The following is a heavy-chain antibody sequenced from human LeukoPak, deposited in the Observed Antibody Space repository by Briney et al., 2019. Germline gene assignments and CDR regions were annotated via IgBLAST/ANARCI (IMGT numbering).Heavy chain of an antibody. CDR3: ARDRRSGEDSNF. V-gene: IGHV4-59*01. CDR1: GGSISSYY. D-gene: IGHD2-15*01. J-gene: IGHJ4*02. Sequence: KPSETLSLTCTVSGGSISSYYWSWIRQPPGKGLEWIGYIYYSGSTNYNPSLKSRVTISVDTSKNKIYLKLRSVTAADTAVYYCARDRRSGEDSNFWGQGTLVTVSS. CDR2: IYYSGST.